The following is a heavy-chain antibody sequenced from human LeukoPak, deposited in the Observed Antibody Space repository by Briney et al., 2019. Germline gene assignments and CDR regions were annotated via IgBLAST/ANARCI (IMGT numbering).Heavy chain of an antibody. CDR3: AKMRYSGSREGGYFDY. Sequence: PGGSLRLSCAASGFTFSSYGMHWVRQAPGKGLEWVAVIWYGGSNKYYADSVKGRFTISRDNSKNTLYLQMNSLRAEDTAVYYCAKMRYSGSREGGYFDYWGQGTLVTVSS. D-gene: IGHD1-26*01. CDR2: IWYGGSNK. V-gene: IGHV3-30*02. CDR1: GFTFSSYG. J-gene: IGHJ4*02.